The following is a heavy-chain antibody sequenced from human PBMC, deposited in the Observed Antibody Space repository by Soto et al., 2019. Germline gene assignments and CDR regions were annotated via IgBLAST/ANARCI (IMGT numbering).Heavy chain of an antibody. V-gene: IGHV3-48*02. CDR3: ARDRREYQLLYDPNYYGMDV. D-gene: IGHD2-2*02. CDR2: ISSSSSTI. Sequence: EVQLVESGGGVVQPGGSLRLSCAASGFTFSSYSMNWVRQAPGKGLEWVSYISSSSSTIYYADSVKGRFTISRDNAKNSLYLQMNSLRDEDTAVYYCARDRREYQLLYDPNYYGMDVWGQGTTVTVSS. CDR1: GFTFSSYS. J-gene: IGHJ6*02.